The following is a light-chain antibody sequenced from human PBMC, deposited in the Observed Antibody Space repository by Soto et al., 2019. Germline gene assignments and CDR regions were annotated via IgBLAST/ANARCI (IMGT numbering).Light chain of an antibody. CDR3: SSCTSSSTYV. V-gene: IGLV2-14*01. J-gene: IGLJ1*01. CDR1: SSDVGGYNY. Sequence: QSVLTQPASVSGSPGQSIIISCTGTSSDVGGYNYASWYQQHPGKAPKLMIYEVSNRPSGVSDRFSGSKSGNTASLTISGLQAEDEADYYCSSCTSSSTYVFGTGTKVTVL. CDR2: EVS.